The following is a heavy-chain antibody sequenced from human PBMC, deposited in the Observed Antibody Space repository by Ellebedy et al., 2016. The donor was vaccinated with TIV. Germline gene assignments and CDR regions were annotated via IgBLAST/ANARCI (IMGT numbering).Heavy chain of an antibody. CDR2: IHHRGST. V-gene: IGHV4-59*01. CDR1: GGSISSYY. D-gene: IGHD1-26*01. Sequence: MPSETLSLTCSVSGGSISSYYWTWIRQSPGKGLEWIGNIHHRGSTNYSPSLKGRITISVDTAKNEVSLNVDSVTAADTAVYFCAGGSFALDPWGQGTLVTVSS. CDR3: AGGSFALDP. J-gene: IGHJ5*02.